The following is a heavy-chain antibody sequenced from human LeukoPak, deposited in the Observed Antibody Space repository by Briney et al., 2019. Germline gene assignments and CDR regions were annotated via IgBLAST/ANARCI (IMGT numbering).Heavy chain of an antibody. J-gene: IGHJ4*02. CDR2: VYPSNSET. CDR3: ARHRYSGSDTQGFDY. CDR1: GYRFTDYW. Sequence: PGESLKLSCKGSGYRFTDYWIAWVRQMPGKGLEWVGIVYPSNSETRYSPSFQGQVTISADKSISTGYLQWSSLKASDTAMYFCARHRYSGSDTQGFDYWGQGTLVTVSS. D-gene: IGHD5-12*01. V-gene: IGHV5-51*01.